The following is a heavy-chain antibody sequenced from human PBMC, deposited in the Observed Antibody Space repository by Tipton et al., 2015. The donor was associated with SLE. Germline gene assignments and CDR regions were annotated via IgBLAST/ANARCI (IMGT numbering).Heavy chain of an antibody. V-gene: IGHV3-23*01. Sequence: SLRLSCAASGFSLSSHAMNWVRQAPGKGLEWVSVTSSRGGTYYADSARGRFTISRDISKNTLYLQMSSLIAEDTAVYYCATELSAGTLQLWGQGTLVTVSS. CDR1: GFSLSSHA. D-gene: IGHD6-19*01. J-gene: IGHJ1*01. CDR2: TSSRGGT. CDR3: ATELSAGTLQL.